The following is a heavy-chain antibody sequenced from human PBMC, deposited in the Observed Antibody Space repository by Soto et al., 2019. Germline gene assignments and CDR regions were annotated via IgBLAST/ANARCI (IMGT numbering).Heavy chain of an antibody. J-gene: IGHJ3*02. V-gene: IGHV3-30-3*01. CDR1: GFTFSSYA. D-gene: IGHD2-15*01. CDR3: AREGRYCSGGSCYPHAFDI. CDR2: ISYDGSNK. Sequence: GGSLRLSCAASGFTFSSYAMHWVRQAPGKGLEWVAVISYDGSNKYYADSVKGRFTISRDNSKNTLYLQMNSLRDEDTAVYYCAREGRYCSGGSCYPHAFDIWGQVTMVTVSS.